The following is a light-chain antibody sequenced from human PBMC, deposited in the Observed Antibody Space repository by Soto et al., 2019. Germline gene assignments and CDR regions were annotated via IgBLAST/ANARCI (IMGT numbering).Light chain of an antibody. CDR3: STWDSNTWV. V-gene: IGLV4-60*02. Sequence: QPVLTQSSSASASLGSSVKLTCTLSSGHSSYIIAWHQQQPGKAPRYLMKLESSGSYDKESGVPDRFSGSSSGADRYLTISNLPFEDDADYYCSTWDSNTWVFGGGTKLTVL. CDR1: SGHSSYI. CDR2: LESSGSY. J-gene: IGLJ3*02.